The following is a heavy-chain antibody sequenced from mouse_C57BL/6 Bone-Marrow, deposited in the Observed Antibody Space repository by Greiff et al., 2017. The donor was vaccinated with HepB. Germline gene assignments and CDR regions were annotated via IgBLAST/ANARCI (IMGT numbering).Heavy chain of an antibody. Sequence: EVKLMESGGGLVQPGESLKLSCESNEYEFPSHDMSWVRKTPEKRLELVAAINSDGGSTYYPDTMERRFIISRDNTKKTLYLQMSSLRSEDTALYYCARRVSGYYAMDYWGQGTSVTVSS. CDR3: ARRVSGYYAMDY. V-gene: IGHV5-2*01. D-gene: IGHD3-2*02. J-gene: IGHJ4*01. CDR2: INSDGGST. CDR1: EYEFPSHD.